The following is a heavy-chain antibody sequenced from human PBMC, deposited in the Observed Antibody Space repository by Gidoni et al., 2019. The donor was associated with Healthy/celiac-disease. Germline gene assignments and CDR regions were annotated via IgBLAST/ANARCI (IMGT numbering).Heavy chain of an antibody. Sequence: QVQLQQWGAGLLKPSETLSLTCAVYGGSFSGYYWSWIRQPPGKGLEWIGEINHSGSTNYNPSLKSRVTISVDTSKNQFSLKLSSVTAADTAVYYCARATVTKGIDYWGQGTLVTVSS. CDR2: INHSGST. V-gene: IGHV4-34*01. D-gene: IGHD4-17*01. J-gene: IGHJ4*02. CDR3: ARATVTKGIDY. CDR1: GGSFSGYY.